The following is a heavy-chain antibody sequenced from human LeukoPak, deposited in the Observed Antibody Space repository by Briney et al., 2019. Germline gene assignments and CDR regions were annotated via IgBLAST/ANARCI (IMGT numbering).Heavy chain of an antibody. Sequence: GGSLRLSCAASGFTFSSYSMNWVRQAPGKGLEWVSSISSSSSYIYYADSVKGRFTISRDNAKNSLYLQMNSLRAEDTAVYYCARDRYSYGSNFDYWGQGTLVTVCS. CDR1: GFTFSSYS. J-gene: IGHJ4*02. V-gene: IGHV3-21*01. D-gene: IGHD5-18*01. CDR2: ISSSSSYI. CDR3: ARDRYSYGSNFDY.